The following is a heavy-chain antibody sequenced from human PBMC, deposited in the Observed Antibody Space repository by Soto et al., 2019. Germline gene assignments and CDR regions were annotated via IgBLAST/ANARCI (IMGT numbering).Heavy chain of an antibody. V-gene: IGHV3-30*18. J-gene: IGHJ4*02. D-gene: IGHD4-17*01. CDR1: GFTFSSYG. Sequence: QVQLVESGGGVVQPGRSLRLSCAASGFTFSSYGMHWVRQAPGKGLEWVAVISYDGSNKYYADSVKARFTISRDNSKNTLYLQMNSLRAEDTAVYYCAKLANSVTHFDYWGQGTLVTVSS. CDR2: ISYDGSNK. CDR3: AKLANSVTHFDY.